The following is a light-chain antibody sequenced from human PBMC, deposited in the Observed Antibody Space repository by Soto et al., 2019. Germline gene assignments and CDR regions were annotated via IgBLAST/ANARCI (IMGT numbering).Light chain of an antibody. CDR1: ESLMHSNGYNY. CDR2: LGS. V-gene: IGKV2-28*01. J-gene: IGKJ1*01. CDR3: RQALQTRT. Sequence: SPRRITVTPGEPASISCRSSESLMHSNGYNYLDWYLQKPGQSTQLLIYLGSNRASGVPDRFSGSGSGADFTLIISRVEAEDVGVYYYRQALQTRTFAQGTKVDIK.